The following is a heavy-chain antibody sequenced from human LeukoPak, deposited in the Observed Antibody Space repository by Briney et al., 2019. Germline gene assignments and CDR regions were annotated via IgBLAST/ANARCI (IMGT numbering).Heavy chain of an antibody. D-gene: IGHD6-6*01. Sequence: SETLSLTCTVSGGSVSSGGYYWGWIRQPPGKGLEWIGTIYYSGSTYYDPSLKSRVTISVDTSKNQFSLKLSSVTAADTAVYYCAIFRGIAARRAFDYWGQGTLVTVSS. V-gene: IGHV4-39*07. CDR3: AIFRGIAARRAFDY. J-gene: IGHJ4*02. CDR1: GGSVSSGGYY. CDR2: IYYSGST.